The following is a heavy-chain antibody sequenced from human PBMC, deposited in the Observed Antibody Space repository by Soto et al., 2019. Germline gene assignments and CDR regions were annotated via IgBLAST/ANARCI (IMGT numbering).Heavy chain of an antibody. CDR3: ARNRNTSRWAGMDV. CDR2: IYPADSET. Sequence: XESLKLSCKASGYTFTNYMIGWVRQMPGKGLEWMGLIYPADSETTYSPSFQGQVSMSADRSIRSAFLQWSSLKASDTAIYYCARNRNTSRWAGMDVWGQGTTVTVSS. CDR1: GYTFTNYM. V-gene: IGHV5-51*01. J-gene: IGHJ6*02. D-gene: IGHD6-13*01.